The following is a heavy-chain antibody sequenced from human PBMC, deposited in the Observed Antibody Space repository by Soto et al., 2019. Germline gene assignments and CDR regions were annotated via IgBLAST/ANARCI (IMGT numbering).Heavy chain of an antibody. CDR2: ISGSGGST. CDR1: GFTVSSNA. Sequence: PGGSLRLSCAASGFTVSSNAMSWVRQAPGKGLEWVSAISGSGGSTYYADSVKGRFTISRDNSKNTLYLQMNSLRAEDTAVYYCAHPIAAAGIVYWGQGTLVTVSS. V-gene: IGHV3-23*01. D-gene: IGHD6-13*01. CDR3: AHPIAAAGIVY. J-gene: IGHJ4*02.